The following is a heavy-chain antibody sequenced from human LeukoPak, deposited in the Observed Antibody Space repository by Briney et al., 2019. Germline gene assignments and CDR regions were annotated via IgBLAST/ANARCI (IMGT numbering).Heavy chain of an antibody. CDR1: GFTFTTSG. J-gene: IGHJ4*02. CDR2: IGSTPYNI. Sequence: PGACLRLSCAASGFTFTTSGVDSVRQAPGEGRGWVSYIGSTPYNIYYADSVRGRFTISRDNAKNSLYLQMNTLSDKDTAVYYCAREFCSGGTCYHSLDYWGQGALVTVSS. D-gene: IGHD2-15*01. V-gene: IGHV3-48*02. CDR3: AREFCSGGTCYHSLDY.